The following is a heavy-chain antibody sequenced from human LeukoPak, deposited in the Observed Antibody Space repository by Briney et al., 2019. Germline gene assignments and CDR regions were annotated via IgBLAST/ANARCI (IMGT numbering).Heavy chain of an antibody. V-gene: IGHV3-73*01. D-gene: IGHD6-13*01. CDR3: TRRPPIAAAGPSDY. J-gene: IGHJ4*02. CDR2: IRSKANSYAT. Sequence: GGSLRLSCAASGFTFSGSAMHWVRQASGKGLEWVGRIRSKANSYATAYAASVKGRFTISRDDSKNTAYLQMNSLKTEDTAVYYCTRRPPIAAAGPSDYWGQGTLVTVSA. CDR1: GFTFSGSA.